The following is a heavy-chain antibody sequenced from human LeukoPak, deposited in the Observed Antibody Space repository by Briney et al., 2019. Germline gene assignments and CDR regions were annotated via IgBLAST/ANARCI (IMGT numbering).Heavy chain of an antibody. CDR2: ISYDGSNK. J-gene: IGHJ4*02. Sequence: GGSLRLSCAASGFTFSTYAMSWVRQAPGKGLEWVTVISYDGSNKFYADSVKGRFTISRDNSKNTVYVQMNSLRAEDTAVYYCAKIGYWGQGTLVTVSS. CDR1: GFTFSTYA. V-gene: IGHV3-30-3*02. CDR3: AKIGY.